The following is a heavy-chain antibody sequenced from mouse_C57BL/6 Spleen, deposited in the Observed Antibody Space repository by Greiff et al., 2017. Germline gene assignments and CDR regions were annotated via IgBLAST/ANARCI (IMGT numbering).Heavy chain of an antibody. J-gene: IGHJ2*01. CDR1: GYAFTNYL. CDR3: ARSGQPLDY. V-gene: IGHV1-54*01. CDR2: INPGSGGT. D-gene: IGHD3-3*01. Sequence: VQLKQSGAELVRPGTSVKVSCKASGYAFTNYLIEWVKQRPGQGLEWIGVINPGSGGTNYNEKFKGKATLTADKSSSTAYMQLSSLTSEDSAVYFCARSGQPLDYWGQGTTLTVSS.